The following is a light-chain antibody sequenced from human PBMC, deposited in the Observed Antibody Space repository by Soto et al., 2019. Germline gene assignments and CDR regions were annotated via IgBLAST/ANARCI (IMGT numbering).Light chain of an antibody. Sequence: EIVLTQSPGTLSLSPGERATLSCRASQTISSGYLAWYQQKPGQPPRLLIYAASTRANGIPDRFSGSGSATDFTLTISRLESEDFAVYYCQQYGRSPPLYTFGQGTKLEIK. V-gene: IGKV3-20*01. J-gene: IGKJ2*01. CDR2: AAS. CDR3: QQYGRSPPLYT. CDR1: QTISSGY.